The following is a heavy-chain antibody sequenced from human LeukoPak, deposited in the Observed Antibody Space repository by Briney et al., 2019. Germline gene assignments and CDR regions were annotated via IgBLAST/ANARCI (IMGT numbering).Heavy chain of an antibody. Sequence: PSETLSLTCTVSSGSISSSSYYWGWLRQPPGKGLEWIGSIYYRGSTFYNPSLKSRVTISVDTSKNQFSLKLSSVTAADTAVYYCARLGQPDKGTVTTWWGQGTLVTVSS. J-gene: IGHJ4*02. CDR3: ARLGQPDKGTVTTW. CDR2: IYYRGST. V-gene: IGHV4-39*01. D-gene: IGHD4-11*01. CDR1: SGSISSSSYY.